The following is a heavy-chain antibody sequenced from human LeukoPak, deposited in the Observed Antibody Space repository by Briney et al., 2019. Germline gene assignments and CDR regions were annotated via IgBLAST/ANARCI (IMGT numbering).Heavy chain of an antibody. CDR2: ISGSGGST. Sequence: GGSLRLSCAASGFTFSSYAMSWVRQAPGKGLGWVSAISGSGGSTYYADSVKGRFTISRDNSKNTRYLQMNSLRAEDTAVYYCAKPIGPAWFGDSYGTFAPWGQGTLVTVSS. CDR1: GFTFSSYA. J-gene: IGHJ5*02. V-gene: IGHV3-23*01. D-gene: IGHD5-18*01. CDR3: AKPIGPAWFGDSYGTFAP.